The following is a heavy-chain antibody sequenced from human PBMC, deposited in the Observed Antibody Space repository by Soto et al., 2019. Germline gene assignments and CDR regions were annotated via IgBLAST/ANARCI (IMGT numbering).Heavy chain of an antibody. J-gene: IGHJ4*02. CDR2: IYWDDDK. V-gene: IGHV2-5*02. D-gene: IGHD3-3*01. CDR1: GFSLTTSGVG. Sequence: QITLKESGPPVVNPTETLTLTCTFSGFSLTTSGVGVGWVRQSPGKAPEWLALIYWDDDKRYSTSLNSRLIITKDTSKNQVVLTMANVDPADTATYYCAHRVLRTVFGLVTTTAIYFDFWGPGTPVVVSS. CDR3: AHRVLRTVFGLVTTTAIYFDF.